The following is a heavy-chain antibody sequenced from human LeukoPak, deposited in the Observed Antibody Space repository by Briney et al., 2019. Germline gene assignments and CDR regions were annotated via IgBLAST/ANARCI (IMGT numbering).Heavy chain of an antibody. D-gene: IGHD5-24*01. J-gene: IGHJ4*02. CDR3: ARGGGKDGYNFY. Sequence: ASVKVSCTASGYTFTSYDINWVRQATGQGLEWMGWMNPNSGNTGYAQKFQGRVTMTRNTSISTAYMELSSLRSEDTAVYYCARGGGKDGYNFYWGQGTLVTVSS. CDR2: MNPNSGNT. CDR1: GYTFTSYD. V-gene: IGHV1-8*01.